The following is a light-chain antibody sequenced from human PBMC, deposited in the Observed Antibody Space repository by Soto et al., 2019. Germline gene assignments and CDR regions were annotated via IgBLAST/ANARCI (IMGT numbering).Light chain of an antibody. V-gene: IGKV3-15*01. Sequence: EVVMRQSPATLSVSPGETATLSCRASQSVSNKLAWYQQRPGQAPRLLIYAADTRATGIPDRFSGSGSGREFTLTISSLQSEDFAVYYCQQYTNWPPWTFGQGTKVEVK. CDR3: QQYTNWPPWT. CDR2: AAD. J-gene: IGKJ1*01. CDR1: QSVSNK.